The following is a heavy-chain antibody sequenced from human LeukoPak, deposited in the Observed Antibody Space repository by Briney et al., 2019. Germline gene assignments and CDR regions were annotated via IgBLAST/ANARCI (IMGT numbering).Heavy chain of an antibody. CDR3: ARDVVGATILYYYYGMDV. CDR2: IIPILGIA. V-gene: IGHV1-69*04. D-gene: IGHD1-26*01. Sequence: ASVKVSCKASGGTFSSYAISWVRQAPGQGLEWMGRIIPILGIANYAQKFQGRVTITADKSTSTAYMELSSLRSEDTAVYYCARDVVGATILYYYYGMDVWGQGTTVTVSS. J-gene: IGHJ6*02. CDR1: GGTFSSYA.